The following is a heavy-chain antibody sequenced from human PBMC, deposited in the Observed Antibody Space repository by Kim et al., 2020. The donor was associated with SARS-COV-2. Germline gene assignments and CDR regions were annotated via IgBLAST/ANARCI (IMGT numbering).Heavy chain of an antibody. D-gene: IGHD4-17*01. Sequence: NSAHAQKFKGSVTMTRNTSMSTAYMELGSLRSEDTAVYYCARRLRPHMDVWGQGTTVTVSS. J-gene: IGHJ6*02. CDR3: ARRLRPHMDV. V-gene: IGHV1-8*01. CDR2: NS.